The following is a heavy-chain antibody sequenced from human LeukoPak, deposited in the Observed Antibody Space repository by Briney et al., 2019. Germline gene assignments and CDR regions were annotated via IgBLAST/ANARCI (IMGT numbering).Heavy chain of an antibody. Sequence: ASVKVSCKASGYTFTGYYMHWVRQAPGQGLEWMGWINPNSGGTNYAQKFQGRVTMTEDTSTDTAYMELSSLRSEDTAVYYCATIDYYDSSGGGFDPWGQGTLVTVSS. V-gene: IGHV1-2*02. CDR2: INPNSGGT. CDR3: ATIDYYDSSGGGFDP. D-gene: IGHD3-22*01. J-gene: IGHJ5*02. CDR1: GYTFTGYY.